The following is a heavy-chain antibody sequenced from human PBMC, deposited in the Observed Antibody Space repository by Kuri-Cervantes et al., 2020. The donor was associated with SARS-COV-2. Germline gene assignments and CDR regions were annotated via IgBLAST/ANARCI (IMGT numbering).Heavy chain of an antibody. J-gene: IGHJ6*02. CDR3: ARGHIGVIPSPILGLGPHYYYYHMDV. V-gene: IGHV4-34*01. D-gene: IGHD3-16*01. Sequence: SQTLSLTCAVFGVPLNTHSWSWVRQSPGKGLQWIGEINHSGGTKYKPSLKGRVSISIDASKNQVSLKMTSVTAADAAVYYCARGHIGVIPSPILGLGPHYYYYHMDVWGQGTTVTVSS. CDR2: INHSGGT. CDR1: GVPLNTHS.